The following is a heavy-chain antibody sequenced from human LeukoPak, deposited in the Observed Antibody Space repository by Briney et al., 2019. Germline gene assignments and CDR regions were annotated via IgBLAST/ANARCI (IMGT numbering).Heavy chain of an antibody. D-gene: IGHD6-13*01. CDR2: IRTSGTNT. Sequence: PGGSLRLSCAASGFTFSSFSMNWVRQAPGKGLEWVSYIRTSGTNTDYTGSVKGRFTISRDNAKNSLYLQMNSLRAEDTAVYYCARGPRYSFYWGQGTLVSVSS. CDR1: GFTFSSFS. V-gene: IGHV3-48*04. J-gene: IGHJ4*02. CDR3: ARGPRYSFY.